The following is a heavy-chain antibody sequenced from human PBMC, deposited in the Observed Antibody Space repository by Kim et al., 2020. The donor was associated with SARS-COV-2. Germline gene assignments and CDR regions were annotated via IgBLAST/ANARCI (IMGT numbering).Heavy chain of an antibody. Sequence: GGSLRLSCAASGFTFSTYRMNWVRQAPGKGLEWVSSISSSSSSIYYADSVRGRFIISRDNAKNSLYLQMTSLRAEETAVYYCVRDWGIGFGKNWFEPRGQGTLVT. CDR3: VRDWGIGFGKNWFEP. V-gene: IGHV3-21*01. J-gene: IGHJ5*02. D-gene: IGHD3-10*01. CDR1: GFTFSTYR. CDR2: ISSSSSSI.